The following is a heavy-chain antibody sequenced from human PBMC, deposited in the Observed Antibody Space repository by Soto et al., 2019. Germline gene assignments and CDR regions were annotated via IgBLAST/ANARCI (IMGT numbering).Heavy chain of an antibody. J-gene: IGHJ4*02. V-gene: IGHV3-23*01. CDR2: ISASGRAT. Sequence: PGGSLRLSCAVSGFRFSDFAISWVRQAPGKSLEWVSTISASGRATYYADSVKGRFTISRDNSQNMLFLHMDNLRGEDSALYYCSKDLRPGDLVFWGQGTLVTSPQ. D-gene: IGHD1-1*01. CDR3: SKDLRPGDLVF. CDR1: GFRFSDFA.